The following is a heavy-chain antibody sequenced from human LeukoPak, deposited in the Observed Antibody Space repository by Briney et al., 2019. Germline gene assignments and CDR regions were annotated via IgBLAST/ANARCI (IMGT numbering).Heavy chain of an antibody. CDR2: IIPILGVE. V-gene: IGHV1-69*04. CDR1: GGTFSSHS. D-gene: IGHD5-24*01. J-gene: IGHJ4*02. Sequence: SVKVSCKAPGGTFSSHSLNWVRQAPGQGLEWMGRIIPILGVENYAQNFQGRATITADKSTSTFYMELSSLRFGDTALYYCARDREMATGGFDYWGQGTLVTVSS. CDR3: ARDREMATGGFDY.